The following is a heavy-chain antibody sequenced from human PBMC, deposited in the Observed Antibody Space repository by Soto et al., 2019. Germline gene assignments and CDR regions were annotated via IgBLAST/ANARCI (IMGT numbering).Heavy chain of an antibody. Sequence: QVQLVQSGAEVKKPGSSVKVSCKASGGTFSSYAISWVRQAPGQGLEWMGGIIPIFGTANYAQKFQGRVTITADESTSTAYMELSSLRSEDTAVYYCATTVDTAMDTDPPQLWSGYFDYWGQGTLVTVSS. J-gene: IGHJ4*02. CDR1: GGTFSSYA. D-gene: IGHD5-18*01. V-gene: IGHV1-69*12. CDR3: ATTVDTAMDTDPPQLWSGYFDY. CDR2: IIPIFGTA.